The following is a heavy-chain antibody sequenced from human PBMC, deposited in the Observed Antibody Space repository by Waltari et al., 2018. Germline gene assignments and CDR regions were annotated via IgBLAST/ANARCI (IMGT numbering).Heavy chain of an antibody. J-gene: IGHJ3*02. CDR3: ARRSIDAFDI. Sequence: EVQLVESGGGLVKPGGSLRLSCAASGFTFSSYSMNWVRQAPGKGLEWVSSMSRSSSYIYYADSGKGRCTIARDNAKNSLYLQMNSLRAEDTAVYYCARRSIDAFDIWGQGTMVTVSS. CDR1: GFTFSSYS. CDR2: MSRSSSYI. V-gene: IGHV3-21*01.